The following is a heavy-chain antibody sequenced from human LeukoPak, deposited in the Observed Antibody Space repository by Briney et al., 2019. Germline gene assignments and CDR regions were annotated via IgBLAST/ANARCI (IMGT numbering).Heavy chain of an antibody. J-gene: IGHJ4*02. D-gene: IGHD3-22*01. CDR2: SGTDGDT. CDR1: GFTFTSAP. V-gene: IGHV3-23*01. CDR3: ATKTPGNYPYDY. Sequence: GGSLRLSCVLSGFTFTSAPMNWVRQAPGKGLEWVSTSGTDGDTYDADSVKGRFTISRDNSKNTVHLQMTSLRVEHTAVYYCATKTPGNYPYDYWGQGTLVTVSS.